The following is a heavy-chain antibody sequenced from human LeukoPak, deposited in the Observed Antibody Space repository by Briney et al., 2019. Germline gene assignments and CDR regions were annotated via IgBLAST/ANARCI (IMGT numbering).Heavy chain of an antibody. CDR2: INPNNGDT. Sequence: ASVKVSCKASGYTFTAQYMHWVRQAPGQGLEWMGWINPNNGDTKYAQSFLGRVTMTRDTSTTTAYMELSSLRSDDTAVYFCANYPRSIPTPPFDYWRQGTLVTVSS. D-gene: IGHD2-21*01. J-gene: IGHJ4*02. CDR1: GYTFTAQY. V-gene: IGHV1-2*02. CDR3: ANYPRSIPTPPFDY.